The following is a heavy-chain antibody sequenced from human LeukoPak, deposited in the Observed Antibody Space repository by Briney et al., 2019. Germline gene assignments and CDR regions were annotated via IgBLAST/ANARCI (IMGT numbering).Heavy chain of an antibody. CDR2: IYTSGST. Sequence: SETLSLTCTVSGGSISSYYWSWIRQPAGKGLEWIGRIYTSGSTNYNPSLKSRVTMSVDTSKNQFSLILSSVTAADTAVYYCARDRGYNWNYGPEYWGQGTLVTVSS. D-gene: IGHD1-7*01. CDR1: GGSISSYY. CDR3: ARDRGYNWNYGPEY. V-gene: IGHV4-4*07. J-gene: IGHJ4*02.